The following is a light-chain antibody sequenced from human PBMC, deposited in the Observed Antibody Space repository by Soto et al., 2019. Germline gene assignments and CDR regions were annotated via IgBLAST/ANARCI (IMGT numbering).Light chain of an antibody. CDR3: QQDDNCPLM. J-gene: IGKJ5*01. Sequence: ILLTPSPSSLSTSVGDIVTITCQATQDIRKYLNWYRQKPGKAPKLLIYDASSLETGVPSRFSGSGSGTDFTLTISSLQPEDFATYYCQQDDNCPLMFGQGTRLEIK. V-gene: IGKV1-33*01. CDR2: DAS. CDR1: QDIRKY.